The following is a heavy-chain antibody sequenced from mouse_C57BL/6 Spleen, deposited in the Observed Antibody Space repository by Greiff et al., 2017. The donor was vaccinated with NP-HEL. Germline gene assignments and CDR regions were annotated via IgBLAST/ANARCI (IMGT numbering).Heavy chain of an antibody. Sequence: EVQLVESGGGLVQPKGSLKLSCAASGFSFNTYAMNWVRQAPGKGLEWVARIRSKSNNYATYYADSGKDRFTISRDDSESMLYLQMNNLRTLDTALYICVRDPGSTPFAYWGPETLVTVSA. J-gene: IGHJ3*01. D-gene: IGHD1-1*01. V-gene: IGHV10-1*01. CDR3: VRDPGSTPFAY. CDR2: IRSKSNNYAT. CDR1: GFSFNTYA.